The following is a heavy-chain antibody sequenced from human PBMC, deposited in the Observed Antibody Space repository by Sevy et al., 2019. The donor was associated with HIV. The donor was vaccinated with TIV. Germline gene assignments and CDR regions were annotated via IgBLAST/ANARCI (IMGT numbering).Heavy chain of an antibody. CDR3: ASTVELYYDFWSGYYTGRLDDAFDI. CDR2: IKQDGSEK. CDR1: GFTFSSYW. V-gene: IGHV3-7*01. D-gene: IGHD3-3*01. Sequence: GGSLRLSCAASGFTFSSYWMSWVRQAPGKGLEWVANIKQDGSEKYYVDSVKGRFTISRDNAKNSLYLQMNSLRAEDTAVYYCASTVELYYDFWSGYYTGRLDDAFDIWGQGTMVTVSS. J-gene: IGHJ3*02.